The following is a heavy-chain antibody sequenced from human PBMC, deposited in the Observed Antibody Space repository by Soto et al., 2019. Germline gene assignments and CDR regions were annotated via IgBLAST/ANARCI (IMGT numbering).Heavy chain of an antibody. D-gene: IGHD1-26*01. J-gene: IGHJ6*02. CDR1: GFTFSSYE. V-gene: IGHV3-48*03. CDR2: ISSSGSTI. CDR3: ARVVEATFLSGMDV. Sequence: GGSLRLSCAASGFTFSSYEMNWVRQAPGKGLEWVSYISSSGSTIYYADSVKGRFTISRDNAKNSLYLQMNSLRAEDTAVYYCARVVEATFLSGMDVWGQGTTVTVSS.